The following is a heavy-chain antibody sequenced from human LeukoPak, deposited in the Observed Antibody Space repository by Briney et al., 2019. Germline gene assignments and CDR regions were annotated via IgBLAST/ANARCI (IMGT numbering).Heavy chain of an antibody. D-gene: IGHD4-23*01. CDR2: IYYSGST. Sequence: SETLSLTCTVSGGSISSYYWSWIRQPPGKGLEWIGYIYYSGSTNYNPSLKSRVTISVDTSKNQFSLKLSSVTAADTAVYYCARDPVKYGGNSEGFDYWGQGTLVTVSS. V-gene: IGHV4-59*01. CDR3: ARDPVKYGGNSEGFDY. CDR1: GGSISSYY. J-gene: IGHJ4*02.